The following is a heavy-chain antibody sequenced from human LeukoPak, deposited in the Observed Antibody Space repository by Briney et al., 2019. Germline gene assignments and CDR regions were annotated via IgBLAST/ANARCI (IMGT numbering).Heavy chain of an antibody. CDR2: ISAYNGNT. CDR3: ARGGVRTTVTTRYNRFDP. Sequence: GASVKVSCKASGYTFTSYGISWVRQAPGQGLEWMGWISAYNGNTNYAQKLQGRVTMTTDTSTSTAYMELRSLRSDDTAVYYCARGGVRTTVTTRYNRFDPWGQGTLVTVSS. CDR1: GYTFTSYG. D-gene: IGHD4-17*01. V-gene: IGHV1-18*01. J-gene: IGHJ5*02.